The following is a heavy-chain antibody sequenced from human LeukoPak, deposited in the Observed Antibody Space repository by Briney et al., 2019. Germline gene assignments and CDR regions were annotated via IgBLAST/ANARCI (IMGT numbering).Heavy chain of an antibody. D-gene: IGHD6-13*01. CDR2: ISSSGSTI. CDR1: GFTFSSYE. CDR3: ARAAAAGRELDY. V-gene: IGHV3-48*03. J-gene: IGHJ4*02. Sequence: QAGGSLRLSCAASGFTFSSYEMNWVRQAPGKGLEWVSYISSSGSTIYYADSVKGRFIISRDNSKNTVYLQMNSLRAEDTAVYYCARAAAAGRELDYWGQGTLVTVSP.